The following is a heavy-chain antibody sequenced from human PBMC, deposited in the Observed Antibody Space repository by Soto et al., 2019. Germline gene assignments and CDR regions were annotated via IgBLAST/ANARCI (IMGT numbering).Heavy chain of an antibody. CDR1: GSIFSGYG. J-gene: IGHJ4*02. D-gene: IGHD1-7*01. Sequence: QEHLVESGGGVVQPGRSLRLSCAASGSIFSGYGMHWVRQTPGKGLEWVAVIWYDGSNKYYADSVKGRFTISRDNSKNMLYLQMDGLRAEDTAIYYRARDGIGGTAFRGFCDYWGQGTLVTVSS. CDR3: ARDGIGGTAFRGFCDY. CDR2: IWYDGSNK. V-gene: IGHV3-33*01.